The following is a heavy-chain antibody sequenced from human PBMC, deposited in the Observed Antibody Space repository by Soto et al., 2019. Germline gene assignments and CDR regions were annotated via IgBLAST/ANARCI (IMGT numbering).Heavy chain of an antibody. Sequence: EVQLLESGGGLVQPGGSLRLSCAASGFTFSSSAMSWVRQAPGKGLEWVSALSVSGGSTYYAASVKGRFTITRDNSKNTLYLQMNRLRAEDTAVYYCAKVPITSRIGMDVWGKGTSVTVSS. J-gene: IGHJ6*04. V-gene: IGHV3-23*01. CDR2: LSVSGGST. CDR1: GFTFSSSA. D-gene: IGHD3-10*01. CDR3: AKVPITSRIGMDV.